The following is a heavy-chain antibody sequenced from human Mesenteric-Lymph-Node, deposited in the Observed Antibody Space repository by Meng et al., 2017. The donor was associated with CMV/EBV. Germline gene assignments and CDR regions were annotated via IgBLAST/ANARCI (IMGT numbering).Heavy chain of an antibody. J-gene: IGHJ4*02. CDR1: GFTFSTSP. CDR3: ARDGIMGATRGYYFDN. Sequence: GESLKISCEASGFTFSTSPMNWIRQAPGKGLEWVAYISSRSNTIYYEDSVEGRFTISRDNAKQSLYLQMNSLRADDTAVYYCARDGIMGATRGYYFDNWGQGTLVTVSS. D-gene: IGHD1-26*01. V-gene: IGHV3-48*04. CDR2: ISSRSNTI.